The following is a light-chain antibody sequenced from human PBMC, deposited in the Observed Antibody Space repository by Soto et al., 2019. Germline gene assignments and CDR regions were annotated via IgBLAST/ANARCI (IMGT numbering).Light chain of an antibody. Sequence: QSALTQPASVSGSPGQSITISCTGTSADVGGYNFVSWYQHHPGKAPKLRIYDVSNRPSGVSNRFSGSKSANTASLTISGLQAEDEDDYYCSSYTSSRTHVVFGGGTQLTVL. CDR2: DVS. CDR1: SADVGGYNF. CDR3: SSYTSSRTHVV. J-gene: IGLJ2*01. V-gene: IGLV2-14*03.